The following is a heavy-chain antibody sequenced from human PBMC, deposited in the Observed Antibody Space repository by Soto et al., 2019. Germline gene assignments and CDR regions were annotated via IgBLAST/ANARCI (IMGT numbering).Heavy chain of an antibody. J-gene: IGHJ3*01. Sequence: QVQLVQSGGEVMQPGASVKVSCKASGFTFTSYAFSWVRQAPGQGLEWMGWVSAYNGNTKYAQKLQGRVTMTTDTSTTTVYVDLTSLRSDETAVYYCARHYSGGWPLEVFDLWGQGTMVNVSS. CDR3: ARHYSGGWPLEVFDL. CDR1: GFTFTSYA. CDR2: VSAYNGNT. V-gene: IGHV1-18*04. D-gene: IGHD2-21*01.